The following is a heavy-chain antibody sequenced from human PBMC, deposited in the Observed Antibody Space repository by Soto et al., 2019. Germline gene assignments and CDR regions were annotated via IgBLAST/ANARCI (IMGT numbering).Heavy chain of an antibody. Sequence: PSETLSLTCAVYGGSFSGYYWSWIRQPPGKGLEWIGYIYYSGSTNYNPSLKSRVTISVDTSKNQFSLKLSSVTAADTAVYYCASLLSTYSSGWYGDFDYWGQGTLVTVSS. J-gene: IGHJ4*02. CDR1: GGSFSGYY. D-gene: IGHD6-19*01. CDR2: IYYSGST. V-gene: IGHV4-59*01. CDR3: ASLLSTYSSGWYGDFDY.